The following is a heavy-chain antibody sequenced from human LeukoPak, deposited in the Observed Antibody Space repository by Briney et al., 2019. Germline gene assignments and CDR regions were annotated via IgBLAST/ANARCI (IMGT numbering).Heavy chain of an antibody. Sequence: GGSLRLSCAASGFTFSSYSMNWVRQAPGKGLEWDSSISSSSSYIYYADSVKGRFTISRDNAKNSLYLQMNSLRAEDTAVYYCARDMVVNAIRTWYFDLWGRGTLVTVSS. J-gene: IGHJ2*01. D-gene: IGHD2-21*01. CDR3: ARDMVVNAIRTWYFDL. CDR2: ISSSSSYI. CDR1: GFTFSSYS. V-gene: IGHV3-21*01.